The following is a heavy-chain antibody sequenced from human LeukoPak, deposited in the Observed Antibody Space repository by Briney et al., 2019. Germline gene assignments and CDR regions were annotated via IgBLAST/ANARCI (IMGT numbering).Heavy chain of an antibody. CDR2: MYDSGST. V-gene: IGHV4-59*12. CDR3: AKSNGYGLVDI. CDR1: GGSISRYY. J-gene: IGHJ3*02. Sequence: SETLSLTCTVSGGSISRYYWSWIRQPPGKGLQWIGYMYDSGSTTYNPALKSRVTISVDTSKNQFSLKLNSVTAADTAVYYCAKSNGYGLVDIWGQGTMVTVSS. D-gene: IGHD3-10*01.